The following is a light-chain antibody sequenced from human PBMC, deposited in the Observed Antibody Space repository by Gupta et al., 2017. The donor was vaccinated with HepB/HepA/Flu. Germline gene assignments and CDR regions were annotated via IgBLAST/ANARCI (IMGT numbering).Light chain of an antibody. V-gene: IGKV1-39*01. J-gene: IGKJ4*01. CDR2: STS. CDR1: QTITNY. CDR3: KQMQLILT. Sequence: IQLTQSPSSLSASVGARVTITCRASQTITNYLNWYQQQPGKAPRLLIYSTSTLVTGVPSRCRGSGSETRFTLTINNLKPADASLAVCKQMQLILTFGPGTKVEI.